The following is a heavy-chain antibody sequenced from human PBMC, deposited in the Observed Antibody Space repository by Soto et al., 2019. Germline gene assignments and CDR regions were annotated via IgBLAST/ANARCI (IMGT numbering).Heavy chain of an antibody. Sequence: GGSLRLSCAASGFTFSSYAMHWVRQAPGKGLEWVAVISYDGSNKYYADSVKGRFTISRDNSKNTLYLQMNSLRAEDTAVYYCARGGRRYYYDSSGAPDAFDVWGQGTMVTVSS. CDR1: GFTFSSYA. CDR2: ISYDGSNK. J-gene: IGHJ3*01. D-gene: IGHD3-22*01. V-gene: IGHV3-30-3*01. CDR3: ARGGRRYYYDSSGAPDAFDV.